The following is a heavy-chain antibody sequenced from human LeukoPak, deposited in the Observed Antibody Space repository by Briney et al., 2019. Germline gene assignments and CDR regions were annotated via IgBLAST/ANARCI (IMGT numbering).Heavy chain of an antibody. J-gene: IGHJ3*01. CDR3: ARDCSGVSCSPEKAFDL. V-gene: IGHV4-4*07. CDR2: IYTSGST. Sequence: PSEALSLTCTVSGDSISSYYWTWVRQPAGKGLEWIGRIYTSGSTNYNPSLKSRVTMSVDTSKNHFSLNLSSVTAADTAVYYCARDCSGVSCSPEKAFDLWGQGTMVIVPS. D-gene: IGHD2-15*01. CDR1: GDSISSYY.